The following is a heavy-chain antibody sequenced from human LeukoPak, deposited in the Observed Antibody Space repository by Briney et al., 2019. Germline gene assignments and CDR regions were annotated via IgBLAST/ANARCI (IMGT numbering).Heavy chain of an antibody. V-gene: IGHV3-74*01. D-gene: IGHD1-14*01. CDR1: GFTFRSYW. J-gene: IGHJ4*02. CDR3: ARDAAGLDY. CDR2: IKSDGSST. Sequence: PGGSLRLSCAASGFTFRSYWMHWVRQAPGKGLVWVSRIKSDGSSTTYADSVKGRFTISRDTAKNTLYLQMNSLRGEDTGVYYCARDAAGLDYWGQGTLVTVSS.